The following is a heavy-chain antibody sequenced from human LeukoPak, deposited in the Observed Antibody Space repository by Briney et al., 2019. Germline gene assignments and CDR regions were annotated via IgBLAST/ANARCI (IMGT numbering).Heavy chain of an antibody. CDR3: ARSSHYTIPFDS. Sequence: GGSLRLSCATSGFRFSSYWMHWVRQAPGKGLVWVSRTNSDGSVTTFADSVKGRFTISRDNAMDTVYLQMDSLTVEDTAVYFCARSSHYTIPFDSWGQGMLVTVSS. CDR2: TNSDGSVT. D-gene: IGHD2-2*02. CDR1: GFRFSSYW. J-gene: IGHJ5*01. V-gene: IGHV3-74*01.